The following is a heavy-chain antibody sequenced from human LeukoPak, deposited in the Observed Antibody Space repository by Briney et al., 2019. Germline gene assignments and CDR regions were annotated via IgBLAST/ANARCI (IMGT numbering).Heavy chain of an antibody. CDR2: INHSGST. CDR3: AIEPFGDTFDY. J-gene: IGHJ4*02. D-gene: IGHD3-10*01. Sequence: SETQSLTCTVSGGSISSYYWSWIRQPPGKGLEWIGEINHSGSTNYNPSLKNRVTISVDTSKNQFSLKLSSVTAADTAVYYCAIEPFGDTFDYWGQGTLVTVSS. V-gene: IGHV4-34*01. CDR1: GGSISSYY.